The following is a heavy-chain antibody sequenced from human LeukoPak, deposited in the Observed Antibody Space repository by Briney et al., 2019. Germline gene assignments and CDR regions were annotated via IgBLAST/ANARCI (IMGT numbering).Heavy chain of an antibody. D-gene: IGHD1-26*01. CDR2: IYSGGST. V-gene: IGHV3-66*01. J-gene: IGHJ4*02. CDR3: ARAKLNEWELLDY. CDR1: GFSVSSNY. Sequence: GGSLRLSCAASGFSVSSNYMSWVRQAPGKGLEWVSVIYSGGSTYYADSVKGRFTISRDNSKNTLYLQMNSLRAEDTAVYYCARAKLNEWELLDYWGQGTLVTVSS.